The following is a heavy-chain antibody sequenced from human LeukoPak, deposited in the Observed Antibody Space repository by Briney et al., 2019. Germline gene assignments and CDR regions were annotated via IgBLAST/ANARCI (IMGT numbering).Heavy chain of an antibody. Sequence: SLRLSCAASGFTFDDYAMHWVRQAPGKGLEWVSGISWNSGSIGYADSVKGRFTISRDNAKNSLYLQMNSLRAEDTALYYCAKDIGYYGSGSYYNPSDYWGQGTLVTVSS. CDR3: AKDIGYYGSGSYYNPSDY. CDR1: GFTFDDYA. J-gene: IGHJ4*02. V-gene: IGHV3-9*01. CDR2: ISWNSGSI. D-gene: IGHD3-10*01.